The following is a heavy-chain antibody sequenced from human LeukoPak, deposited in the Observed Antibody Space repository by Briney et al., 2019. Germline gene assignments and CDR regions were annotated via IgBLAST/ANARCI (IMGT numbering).Heavy chain of an antibody. J-gene: IGHJ4*02. CDR1: GGSISSSSYY. CDR2: IYYSGST. Sequence: SETLSLTCTVSGGSISSSSYYWGWIRQPPGKGLEWIGSIYYSGSTYYNPSLKSRVTISVDTSKNQFSLKLSSVTAADTAVYYCARDITMVRGVPYFDYWGQGTLVTVSS. CDR3: ARDITMVRGVPYFDY. D-gene: IGHD3-10*01. V-gene: IGHV4-39*07.